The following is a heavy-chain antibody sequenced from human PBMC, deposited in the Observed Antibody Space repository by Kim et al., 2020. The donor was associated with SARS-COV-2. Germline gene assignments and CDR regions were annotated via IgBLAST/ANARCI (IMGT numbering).Heavy chain of an antibody. CDR1: GLRFDDFA. CDR2: ITSHSGSL. J-gene: IGHJ4*02. D-gene: IGHD6-6*01. V-gene: IGHV3-9*01. Sequence: GGSLRLSCLTSGLRFDDFAMHWVRRRPGQGLQWVARITSHSGSLEYLESVRGRFTVSRDNDHNSLHLEMGNLRRGDTCLYMCATETRVGSLAARRALAFWGQGTQVTVSS. CDR3: ATETRVGSLAARRALAF.